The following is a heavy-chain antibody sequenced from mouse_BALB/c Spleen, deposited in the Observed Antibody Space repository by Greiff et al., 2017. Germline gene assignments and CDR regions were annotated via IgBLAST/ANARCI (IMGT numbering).Heavy chain of an antibody. CDR2: ISDGGSYT. V-gene: IGHV5-4*02. D-gene: IGHD2-1*01. CDR1: GFTFSDYY. Sequence: EVKLVESGGGLVKPGGSLKLSCAASGFTFSDYYMYWVRQTPEKRLEWVATISDGGSYTYYPDSVKGRFTISRDNAKNNLYLQMSSLKSEDTAMYYCAREYGNYEDWFAYWGQGTLVTVSA. CDR3: AREYGNYEDWFAY. J-gene: IGHJ3*01.